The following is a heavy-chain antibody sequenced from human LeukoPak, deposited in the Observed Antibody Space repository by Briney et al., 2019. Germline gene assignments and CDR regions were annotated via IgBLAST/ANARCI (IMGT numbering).Heavy chain of an antibody. CDR1: RFTFSSYG. D-gene: IGHD3-3*01. Sequence: GGSLRLSCAASRFTFSSYGMHWVRQAPGKGLEWVAFIRYDGIKKYYADSVRGRFTISRDNSKNTAYLQMNSLRNDDTAMYYCAKDWSGNYNWFDPWGQGTLVTVSS. CDR3: AKDWSGNYNWFDP. J-gene: IGHJ5*02. CDR2: IRYDGIKK. V-gene: IGHV3-30*02.